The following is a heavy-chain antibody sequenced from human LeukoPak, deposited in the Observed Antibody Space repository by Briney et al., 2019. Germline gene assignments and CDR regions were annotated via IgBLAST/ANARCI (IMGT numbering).Heavy chain of an antibody. Sequence: ASVKLSCKASGYTFTSYYMHWVRQAPGQGLEWMGIINPSGGSTSYAQKFQGRVTMTRDTSTSTVYMELSSLRSEDTAVYYCARAFHIAVAGTYWGQGTLVTVSS. J-gene: IGHJ4*02. CDR3: ARAFHIAVAGTY. CDR1: GYTFTSYY. V-gene: IGHV1-46*01. D-gene: IGHD6-19*01. CDR2: INPSGGST.